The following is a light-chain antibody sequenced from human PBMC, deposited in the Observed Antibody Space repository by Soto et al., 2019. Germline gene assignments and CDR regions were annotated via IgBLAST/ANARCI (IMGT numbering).Light chain of an antibody. CDR2: DAS. Sequence: ILMTQSPATLSVSPGERATLSCRASQSVSNNLAWYQQKPGQAPRLLIYDASTRATGIPARFSGSGSGTESNFTISGLQSEDFAVYYCHQYNNWPPCTFGQGTKVEIK. V-gene: IGKV3-15*01. CDR3: HQYNNWPPCT. CDR1: QSVSNN. J-gene: IGKJ1*01.